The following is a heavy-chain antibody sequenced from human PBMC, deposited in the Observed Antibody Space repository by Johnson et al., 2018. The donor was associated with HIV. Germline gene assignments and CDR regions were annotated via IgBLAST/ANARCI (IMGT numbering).Heavy chain of an antibody. Sequence: HVQLVESGGGLVQPGRSLRLSCAASGFTFSSYAMHWVRQAPGKGLEWVAVISYDGSNKYYADSVKGRFTISRDNSKNKLYLQMNSLRADDTAVYYCAREYYYDSSGTPVFDIWGQGTMVTVSS. D-gene: IGHD3-22*01. CDR3: AREYYYDSSGTPVFDI. CDR2: ISYDGSNK. J-gene: IGHJ3*02. V-gene: IGHV3-30*04. CDR1: GFTFSSYA.